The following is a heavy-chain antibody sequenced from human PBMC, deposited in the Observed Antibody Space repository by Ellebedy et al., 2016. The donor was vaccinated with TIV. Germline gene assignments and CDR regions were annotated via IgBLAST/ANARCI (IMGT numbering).Heavy chain of an antibody. V-gene: IGHV4-31*03. CDR2: IYYSGST. Sequence: SETLSLXCTVSGGSISSGGSYWSWIRQHPGKGLEWIGYIYYSGSTYYNPSLKSRVTISVDTSKNQFSLKLSSVTAADTAVYYCASSQQLVRGYYYYYGMDVWGQGTTVTVSS. D-gene: IGHD6-13*01. CDR3: ASSQQLVRGYYYYYGMDV. J-gene: IGHJ6*02. CDR1: GGSISSGGSY.